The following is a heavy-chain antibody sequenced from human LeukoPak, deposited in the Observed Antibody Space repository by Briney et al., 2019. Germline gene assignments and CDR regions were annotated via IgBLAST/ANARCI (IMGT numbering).Heavy chain of an antibody. V-gene: IGHV4-39*01. CDR3: ARVWYGSATLGWFDP. CDR1: GGSISSSTYY. Sequence: PSETLSLTCTVSGGSISSSTYYWGWIRQPPGAGLEWIGTVYYTGSTYYNPSLRSRVTISVDTSKNQFSLKLSSVTAADTAVFYCARVWYGSATLGWFDPWGQGTLVTVSS. CDR2: VYYTGST. D-gene: IGHD3-10*01. J-gene: IGHJ5*02.